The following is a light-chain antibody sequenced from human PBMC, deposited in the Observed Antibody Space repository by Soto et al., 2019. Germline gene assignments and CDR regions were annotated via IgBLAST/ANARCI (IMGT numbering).Light chain of an antibody. CDR2: YAS. Sequence: DILMTQSPSALSASVGDRVTITCRASQCISTFLAWYQQKPGKAPTLLIYYASNLQSGVPSRFGGSGSGTEFSLTISTLQPDDFATYYCQQYNSYPYTFGQGTKLEIK. J-gene: IGKJ2*01. CDR3: QQYNSYPYT. V-gene: IGKV1-5*03. CDR1: QCISTF.